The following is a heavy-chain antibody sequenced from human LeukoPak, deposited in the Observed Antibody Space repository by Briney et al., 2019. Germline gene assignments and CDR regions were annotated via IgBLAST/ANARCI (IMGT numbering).Heavy chain of an antibody. CDR1: GFTFSSYW. Sequence: GGSLRLTCTASGFTFSSYWMSWVRQAPGKGLEWVAKIKQDGTEKYYVDSVKGRFTISRENAKNSLYLQMNSLRAEDTAVYYCARDPRWDPSKFFQHWGQGTPVTVSS. CDR2: IKQDGTEK. D-gene: IGHD1-26*01. CDR3: ARDPRWDPSKFFQH. V-gene: IGHV3-7*01. J-gene: IGHJ1*01.